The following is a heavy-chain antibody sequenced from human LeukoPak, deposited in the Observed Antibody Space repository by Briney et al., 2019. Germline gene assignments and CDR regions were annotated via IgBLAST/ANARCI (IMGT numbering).Heavy chain of an antibody. D-gene: IGHD2-2*01. V-gene: IGHV4-34*01. CDR2: INHSGST. J-gene: IGHJ4*02. CDR3: ARVAPPDIVVVPAVCGDCYQGGFDY. CDR1: GGSFSGYY. Sequence: SETLSLTCTVYGGSFSGYYWSWIRQPPGRGLEWIGEINHSGSTNYNPSLKSRVTISVDTPKHQFSLKLSSVSAADTAVYYCARVAPPDIVVVPAVCGDCYQGGFDYWGQGTLVTVSS.